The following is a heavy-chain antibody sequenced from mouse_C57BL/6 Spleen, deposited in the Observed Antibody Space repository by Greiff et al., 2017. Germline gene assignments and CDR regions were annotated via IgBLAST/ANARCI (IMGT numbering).Heavy chain of an antibody. CDR1: GYPFTSYW. V-gene: IGHV1-69*01. Sequence: QVQLQQPGAELVMPGASVKLSCKASGYPFTSYWMHWVKQRPGQGLEWIGDIDPSDSYTNYNQKFKGKSTLTVDKSSSTAYMQLSSLTSEDSAVYYCARVYGNDWIAYWGQGTLVTVSA. D-gene: IGHD2-1*01. CDR3: ARVYGNDWIAY. J-gene: IGHJ3*01. CDR2: IDPSDSYT.